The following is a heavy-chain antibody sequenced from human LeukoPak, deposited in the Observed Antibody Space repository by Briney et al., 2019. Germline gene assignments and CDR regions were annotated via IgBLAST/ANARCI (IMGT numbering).Heavy chain of an antibody. CDR1: SDSMSSGSYY. Sequence: SQTLSLTCTVSSDSMSSGSYYWSWVRQPAGKGLEWIGRIYTSGSTKYNPSLKSRVSMSVDTSKNQFSLKLTSVTAADTAVYYCATEYGSSWTYWYFDLWAVAPWSLSPQ. J-gene: IGHJ2*01. CDR2: IYTSGST. CDR3: ATEYGSSWTYWYFDL. D-gene: IGHD6-13*01. V-gene: IGHV4-61*02.